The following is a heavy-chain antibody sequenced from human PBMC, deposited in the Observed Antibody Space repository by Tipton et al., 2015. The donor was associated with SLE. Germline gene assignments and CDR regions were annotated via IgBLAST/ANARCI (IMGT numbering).Heavy chain of an antibody. J-gene: IGHJ5*02. D-gene: IGHD2-15*01. Sequence: SLRLSCAASGFTFSNFAMNWVRQAPGKGLEWVAFIRYDGSDKHYADSVGGRFTLSRDNSKNILYLQMNSLGTEDTATYYCAKDWGAYCSGGTCYPNWFDPWGQGTLVTVSS. V-gene: IGHV3-30*02. CDR2: IRYDGSDK. CDR1: GFTFSNFA. CDR3: AKDWGAYCSGGTCYPNWFDP.